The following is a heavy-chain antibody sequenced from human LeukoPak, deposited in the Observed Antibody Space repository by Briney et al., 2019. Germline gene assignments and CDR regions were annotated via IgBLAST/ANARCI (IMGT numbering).Heavy chain of an antibody. Sequence: GGSLRLSCAASGFTFNSYAMNWVRQAPGKGLEWVSVISAGSIDTYYADSVKGRFTISRDNSKNTLYLHMNNLRAEDTAVYYCAKVITMMSRGDYFDYGGQETLVTFSS. D-gene: IGHD3-22*01. CDR2: ISAGSIDT. V-gene: IGHV3-23*01. J-gene: IGHJ4*02. CDR3: AKVITMMSRGDYFDY. CDR1: GFTFNSYA.